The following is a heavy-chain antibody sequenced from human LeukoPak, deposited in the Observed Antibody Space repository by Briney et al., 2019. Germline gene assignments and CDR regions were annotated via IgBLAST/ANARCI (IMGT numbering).Heavy chain of an antibody. Sequence: ASVKVSCKASGYTFTSYYMHWVRQAPGQGLEWMGVINPSGGSTSYAQKFQGRVTMTRDTSTSTVYMELSSLRSEDTAVYYCARDHELAVADDYYYYYMDVWGKGTTVTVSS. V-gene: IGHV1-46*01. CDR3: ARDHELAVADDYYYYYMDV. CDR1: GYTFTSYY. D-gene: IGHD6-19*01. J-gene: IGHJ6*03. CDR2: INPSGGST.